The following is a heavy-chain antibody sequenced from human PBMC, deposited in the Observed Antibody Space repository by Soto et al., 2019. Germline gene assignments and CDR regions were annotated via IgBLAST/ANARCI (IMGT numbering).Heavy chain of an antibody. CDR1: GYIFTSHG. D-gene: IGHD6-19*01. CDR2: ISTYNGNT. V-gene: IGHV1-18*01. CDR3: ARDNGQWLVYD. J-gene: IGHJ1*01. Sequence: QVQLVQSGAEVKKPGASVKVSCKASGYIFTSHGISWVRQAPGQGLEWMGRISTYNGNTKYAQKLQGRVTVTTDTSASIAYLELRSLRSDDTAVYYCARDNGQWLVYDWGQGTLVTVSS.